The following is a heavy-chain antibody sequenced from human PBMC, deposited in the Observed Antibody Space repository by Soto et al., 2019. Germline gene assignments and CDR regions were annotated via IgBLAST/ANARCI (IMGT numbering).Heavy chain of an antibody. CDR3: ARGYGGNSVGLDY. V-gene: IGHV3-33*01. Sequence: QVQLVESGGGVVQPGRSLRLSCAASGFTFSSYGMHWVRQAPGKGLERVAVIWYDGSNKYYADSVKGRFTISRDNSKNTLYLQMNSLRAEDTAVYYCARGYGGNSVGLDYWGQGTLVTVSS. CDR1: GFTFSSYG. CDR2: IWYDGSNK. D-gene: IGHD4-17*01. J-gene: IGHJ4*02.